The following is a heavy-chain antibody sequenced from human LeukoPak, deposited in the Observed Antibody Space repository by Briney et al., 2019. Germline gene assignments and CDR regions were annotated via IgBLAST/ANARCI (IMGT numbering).Heavy chain of an antibody. CDR1: GYTFTNYW. J-gene: IGHJ4*02. CDR2: IYPGDSDT. Sequence: GESLKISCKGSGYTFTNYWIAWVRQMPGKGLEYMGIIYPGDSDTRYSPSFQGQVTISAHKSISTAYLQWTSLKASDTAMYYCARRLGTGTPEYWGQGTLVTVSS. V-gene: IGHV5-51*01. D-gene: IGHD1-7*01. CDR3: ARRLGTGTPEY.